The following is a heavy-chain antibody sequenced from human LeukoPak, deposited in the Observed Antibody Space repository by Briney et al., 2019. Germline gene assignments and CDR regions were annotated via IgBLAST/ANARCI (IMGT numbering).Heavy chain of an antibody. CDR3: ARDPSAGSES. J-gene: IGHJ4*02. Sequence: PGGSLRLSCVASGFTFSRHWISWVRQAPGKGLEWVANIKRDGSEKNYVDSVKGRFTISRDNAKSSLYLQMNSLRVEDTAVYYCARDPSAGSESWGQGTLVTVSS. CDR2: IKRDGSEK. V-gene: IGHV3-7*01. D-gene: IGHD6-25*01. CDR1: GFTFSRHW.